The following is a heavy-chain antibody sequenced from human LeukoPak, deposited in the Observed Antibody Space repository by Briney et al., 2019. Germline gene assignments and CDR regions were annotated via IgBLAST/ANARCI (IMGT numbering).Heavy chain of an antibody. CDR3: ASVPNIAVAGTPFDY. D-gene: IGHD6-19*01. V-gene: IGHV4-39*01. Sequence: SETLSLTCTVSGGSISSSSYYWGWIRQPPGKGLEWIGSIYYSGSTYYNPSLKSRVTISVDTSKNQFSLKLSSVTAAGTAVYYCASVPNIAVAGTPFDYWGQGTLVTVSS. CDR2: IYYSGST. CDR1: GGSISSSSYY. J-gene: IGHJ4*02.